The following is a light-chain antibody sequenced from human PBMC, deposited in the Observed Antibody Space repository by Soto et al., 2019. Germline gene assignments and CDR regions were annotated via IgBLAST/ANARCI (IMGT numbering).Light chain of an antibody. V-gene: IGKV3-15*01. Sequence: EIVMTQSPATLSVSPGERATLSCRASQSVSSNLAWYQQKPGQAPRLLIYGASTRAAGIPARFSGSGSGTKFTLTISSLQSEDFAVYCCQQYNNWRTFGQGTKV. CDR3: QQYNNWRT. CDR1: QSVSSN. CDR2: GAS. J-gene: IGKJ1*01.